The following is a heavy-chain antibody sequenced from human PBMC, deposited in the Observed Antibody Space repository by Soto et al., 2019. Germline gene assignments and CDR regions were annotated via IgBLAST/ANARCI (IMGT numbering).Heavy chain of an antibody. V-gene: IGHV4-34*01. J-gene: IGHJ4*02. D-gene: IGHD3-10*01. CDR3: ATGYGRNFDY. CDR1: GGAFSGYY. Sequence: QVQLQQWGAGLLKPSETLSLTCDVNGGAFSGYYWNWIRQPPGKGLEWIGEINHSGSTTYNPSLKSRVTISVDTSKTQFSLKLSSVTAADTAVYYCATGYGRNFDYWGQGTLVTVSS. CDR2: INHSGST.